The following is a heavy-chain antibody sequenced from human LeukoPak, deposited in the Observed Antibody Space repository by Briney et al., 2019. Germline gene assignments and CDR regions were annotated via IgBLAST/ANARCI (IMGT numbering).Heavy chain of an antibody. CDR2: ISSSSSTI. CDR1: GFTFSSYS. CDR3: ARTYNWNDRIRNAFDI. D-gene: IGHD1-20*01. J-gene: IGHJ3*02. Sequence: GGSLRLSCAASGFTFSSYSMNWVRQAPGKGLEWVSYISSSSSTIYYADSVKGRFTISRDNAKNSLYLQMNSLRAEDTAVYYCARTYNWNDRIRNAFDIWGQGTMVTVSS. V-gene: IGHV3-48*01.